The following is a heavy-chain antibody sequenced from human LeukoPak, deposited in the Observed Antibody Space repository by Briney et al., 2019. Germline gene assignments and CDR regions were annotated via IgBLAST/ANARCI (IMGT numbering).Heavy chain of an antibody. V-gene: IGHV4-39*07. CDR3: ARDRGTWNDDGFDY. Sequence: SETLSLTCTVSGGSISTNTYSWGWIRQPPGKGLEWLGTMYYSGSTNYNPSLKSRVTISVDTSKNQFSLKLSSVTAADTAVYYCARDRGTWNDDGFDYWGQGTLVTVSS. J-gene: IGHJ4*02. CDR2: MYYSGST. CDR1: GGSISTNTYS. D-gene: IGHD1-1*01.